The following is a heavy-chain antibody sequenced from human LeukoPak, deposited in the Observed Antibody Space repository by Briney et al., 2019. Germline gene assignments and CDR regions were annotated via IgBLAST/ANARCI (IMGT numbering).Heavy chain of an antibody. Sequence: PGGSLRLSCAASGFTFSSYGMHWVRQAPGKGLEWVAVIWYDGSNKYYADSVKGRFTISRDNSKNTLYLQMNSLRAEDTAVYYCARAEMATITEGAFDYWGQGTLVTVSS. V-gene: IGHV3-33*01. CDR2: IWYDGSNK. J-gene: IGHJ4*02. CDR1: GFTFSSYG. CDR3: ARAEMATITEGAFDY. D-gene: IGHD5-24*01.